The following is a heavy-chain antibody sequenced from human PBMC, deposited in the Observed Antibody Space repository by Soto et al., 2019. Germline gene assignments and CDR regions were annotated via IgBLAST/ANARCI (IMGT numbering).Heavy chain of an antibody. Sequence: PGESLKISCKGSGYSYSTYWIAWVRQKPVKGLEFMGIIYPGDSDTRYSPSFQGQVTISADKTITTAYLQWSSLKASDTAMYYCARPIDYASSSTGFDYWGQGTLVTVSS. V-gene: IGHV5-51*01. CDR3: ARPIDYASSSTGFDY. CDR2: IYPGDSDT. J-gene: IGHJ4*02. CDR1: GYSYSTYW. D-gene: IGHD6-6*01.